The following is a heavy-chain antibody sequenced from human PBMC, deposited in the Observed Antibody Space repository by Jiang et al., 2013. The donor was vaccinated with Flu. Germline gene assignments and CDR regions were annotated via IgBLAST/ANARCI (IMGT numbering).Heavy chain of an antibody. CDR2: TYYRSKWSN. J-gene: IGHJ4*02. D-gene: IGHD6-19*01. Sequence: SPSRGLEWLGRTYYRSKWSNDYAVSVKSRISINPDTSKNQFSLHLNSVTPEDTAVYYCARDRSGWPDYWGQGTLVTVSS. CDR3: ARDRSGWPDY. V-gene: IGHV6-1*01.